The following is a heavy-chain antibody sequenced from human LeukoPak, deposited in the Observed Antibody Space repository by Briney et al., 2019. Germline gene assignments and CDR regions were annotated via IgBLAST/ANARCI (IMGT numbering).Heavy chain of an antibody. D-gene: IGHD1/OR15-1a*01. CDR2: ISSGGST. V-gene: IGHV3-53*01. CDR3: GRDLIGTAASWDC. Sequence: PGGSLRLSCVASGFTVNNNYMNWVRQGPGKGLEWVSVISSGGSTYYADSVTGRFTISRDNSKNTLYLQMNSLRVGDTAVYYCGRDLIGTAASWDCWGQGTLATVSS. J-gene: IGHJ4*02. CDR1: GFTVNNNY.